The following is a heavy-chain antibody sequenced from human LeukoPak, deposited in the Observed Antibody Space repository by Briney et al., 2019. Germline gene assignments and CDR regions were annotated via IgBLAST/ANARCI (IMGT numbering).Heavy chain of an antibody. Sequence: PGGSLRLSCAASGFSFSTYDMNWVRQAPGKGLEWVSYISSSGNTIYYADSVRGRFTISRDNAKNSLYLQMNSLRAEDTAVYYCARKRDLLSWGQGTLVTVSS. CDR2: ISSSGNTI. CDR1: GFSFSTYD. J-gene: IGHJ1*01. D-gene: IGHD5-24*01. V-gene: IGHV3-48*03. CDR3: ARKRDLLS.